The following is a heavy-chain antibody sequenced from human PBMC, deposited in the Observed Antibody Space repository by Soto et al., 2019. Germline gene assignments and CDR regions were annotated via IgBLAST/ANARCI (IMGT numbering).Heavy chain of an antibody. CDR2: ISGSGGST. CDR3: AKKYGRRDGYED. V-gene: IGHV3-23*01. J-gene: IGHJ4*02. CDR1: GFTFSSYA. D-gene: IGHD5-12*01. Sequence: AGSLRLSCAASGFTFSSYAMSWVRQAPGKGLEWVSAISGSGGSTYYADSVKGRFTISRDNSKNTLYLQMNSLRAEDTAVYYCAKKYGRRDGYEDWGQGTLVTVSS.